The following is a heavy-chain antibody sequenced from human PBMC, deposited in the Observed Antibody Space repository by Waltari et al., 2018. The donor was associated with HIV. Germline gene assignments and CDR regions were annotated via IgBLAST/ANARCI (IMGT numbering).Heavy chain of an antibody. J-gene: IGHJ5*02. CDR1: GSTFSSYA. CDR3: AKDEAGAGSPEVWFDP. CDR2: ISDSTGRT. Sequence: EMQLLGSGGGLVQPGGSLRLSCAASGSTFSSYAMHWVRQAPGKGLEWVSGISDSTGRTYYGDSVKGRFTISRDNSKNTLYLQMSSLRVEDTAIYYCAKDEAGAGSPEVWFDPWGQGTLVTVSS. V-gene: IGHV3-23*01. D-gene: IGHD6-13*01.